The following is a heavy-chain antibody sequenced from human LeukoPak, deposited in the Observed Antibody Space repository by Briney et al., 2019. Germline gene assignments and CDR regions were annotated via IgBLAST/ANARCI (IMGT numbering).Heavy chain of an antibody. D-gene: IGHD3-22*01. J-gene: IGHJ5*02. V-gene: IGHV3-7*01. CDR1: GFTFSRYW. CDR3: TRVRSNYYDSSGYYYRPYDWFDP. Sequence: GGSLRLSCAASGFTFSRYWMSWVRQAPGKGLEWVANIKQDGSEKYYVDSVKGRFTISRDNAKNSLYLQMNSLRAEDTAVYYCTRVRSNYYDSSGYYYRPYDWFDPWGQGTLVTVSS. CDR2: IKQDGSEK.